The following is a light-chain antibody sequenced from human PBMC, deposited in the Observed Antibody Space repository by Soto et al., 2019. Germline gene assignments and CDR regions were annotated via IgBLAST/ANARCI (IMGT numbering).Light chain of an antibody. CDR3: AAWDDSLRGWV. V-gene: IGLV1-47*02. CDR2: TND. J-gene: IGLJ3*02. Sequence: QSVLTQPPSASGTPGQRVTISCSGSSSNIGSNYVYWYQQLPGTAPKLLIYTNDQRPSGVPDRFSGSKSGTSASLAISGLRSEDAADYYCAAWDDSLRGWVFGGGTKVTVL. CDR1: SSNIGSNY.